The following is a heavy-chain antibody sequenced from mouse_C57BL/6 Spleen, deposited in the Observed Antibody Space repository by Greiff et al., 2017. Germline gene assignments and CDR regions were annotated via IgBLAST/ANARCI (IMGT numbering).Heavy chain of an antibody. CDR3: ARYRPAKYAMDY. J-gene: IGHJ4*01. CDR2: IRHKANGYTK. V-gene: IGHV7-3*01. Sequence: EVKVEESGGGLVQPGGSLSLSCAASGFTFTDYYMSWVRQPPGKALEWLGFIRHKANGYTKASSVSVKGRFTITRATSQSILYLHMNALRAADSATSYCARYRPAKYAMDYWGQGTSVTVSS. CDR1: GFTFTDYY.